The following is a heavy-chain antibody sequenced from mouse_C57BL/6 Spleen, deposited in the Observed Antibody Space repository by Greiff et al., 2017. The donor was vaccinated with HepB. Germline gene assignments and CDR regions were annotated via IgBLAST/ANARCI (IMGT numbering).Heavy chain of an antibody. D-gene: IGHD1-1*01. CDR3: ARPFTTVVPPYWYFDV. CDR2: IDPSDSYT. Sequence: QVQLQQPGAELVMPGASVKLSCKASGYTFTSYWMHWVKQRPGQGLEWIGEIDPSDSYTNYNQKFKGKSTLTVDKSSSTAYMQLSSLTSEDSAVYYCARPFTTVVPPYWYFDVWGTGTTVTVSS. CDR1: GYTFTSYW. J-gene: IGHJ1*03. V-gene: IGHV1-69*01.